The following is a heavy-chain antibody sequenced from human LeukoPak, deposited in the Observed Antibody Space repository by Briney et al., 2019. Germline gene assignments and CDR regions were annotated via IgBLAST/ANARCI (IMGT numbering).Heavy chain of an antibody. J-gene: IGHJ4*02. CDR1: GFTFGDYA. CDR3: TRVWLQYFDY. Sequence: GGSLRLSCTASGFTFGDYAMSWVRQAPGKGLEWVGFIRSKTYDGTTEYAASVKGRFTNSRDDSKSIAYLQMNSLKTDDTAVYYCTRVWLQYFDYWGQGTLITVSS. D-gene: IGHD5-24*01. CDR2: IRSKTYDGTT. V-gene: IGHV3-49*04.